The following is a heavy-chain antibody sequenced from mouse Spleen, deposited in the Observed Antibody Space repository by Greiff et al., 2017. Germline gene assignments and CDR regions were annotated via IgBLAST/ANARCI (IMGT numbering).Heavy chain of an antibody. Sequence: VQLQQSGPELVKPGASVKISCKASGYTFTDYYMNWVKQSHGKSLEWIGDINPNNGGTSYNQKFKGKATLTVDKSSSTAYMELRSLTSEDSAVYYCARRGNSLLRLQVFYYFDYWGQGTTLTVSS. CDR2: INPNNGGT. CDR1: GYTFTDYY. J-gene: IGHJ2*01. D-gene: IGHD1-2*01. CDR3: ARRGNSLLRLQVFYYFDY. V-gene: IGHV1-26*01.